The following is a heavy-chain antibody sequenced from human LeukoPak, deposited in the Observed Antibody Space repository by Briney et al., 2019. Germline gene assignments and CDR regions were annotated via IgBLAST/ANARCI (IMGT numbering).Heavy chain of an antibody. D-gene: IGHD2-2*01. CDR2: IYSGGST. Sequence: PGGSLRLSCAASGFTVSSNYMSWVRQAPGKGLEWVSVIYSGGSTYYADSVKGRFTISRDNSKNTLYLQMNGLRAEDTAVYYCAKDCSSTSCFDYWGQGTLVTVSS. CDR3: AKDCSSTSCFDY. CDR1: GFTVSSNY. V-gene: IGHV3-66*01. J-gene: IGHJ4*02.